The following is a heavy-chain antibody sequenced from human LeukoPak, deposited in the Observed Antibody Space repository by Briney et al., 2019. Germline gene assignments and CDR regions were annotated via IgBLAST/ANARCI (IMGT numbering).Heavy chain of an antibody. J-gene: IGHJ4*02. D-gene: IGHD6-13*01. CDR2: IYHSGST. Sequence: SETLSLACAVSGGSISSSNWWSWVRQPPGKGLEWIGEIYHSGSTNYNPSLKSRVTISVDKSKNQFSLKLSSVTAADTAVYYCARQQLSQLYYFDYWGQGTLVTVSS. V-gene: IGHV4-4*02. CDR3: ARQQLSQLYYFDY. CDR1: GGSISSSNW.